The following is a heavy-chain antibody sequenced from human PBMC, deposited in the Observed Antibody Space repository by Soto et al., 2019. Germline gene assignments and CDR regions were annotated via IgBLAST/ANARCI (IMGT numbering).Heavy chain of an antibody. D-gene: IGHD2-2*01. CDR3: ARDSRNCSSTSCYYYGMDV. Sequence: PGGSLRLSCAASGFTFSSYWMSWVRQAPGQGLEWAANIKQDGSEKYYVYSVKGRFTISRENAKNSLYLQMNSLRAEDTAVYYCARDSRNCSSTSCYYYGMDVWGQGTTVTVSS. V-gene: IGHV3-7*01. CDR2: IKQDGSEK. CDR1: GFTFSSYW. J-gene: IGHJ6*02.